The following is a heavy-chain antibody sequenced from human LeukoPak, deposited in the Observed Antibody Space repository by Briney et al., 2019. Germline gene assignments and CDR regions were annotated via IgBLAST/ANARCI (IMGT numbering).Heavy chain of an antibody. CDR3: AKDYPPY. Sequence: PGGSLRLSCAASGFTFSNSWMHWVRQAPGKGLVWVSRINSDGKTTTYADSVKGRFTISRDNADNTLYLQMNGLSAEDTALYYCAKDYPPYLGQGTLVTVSA. J-gene: IGHJ4*02. V-gene: IGHV3-74*01. CDR2: INSDGKTT. CDR1: GFTFSNSW.